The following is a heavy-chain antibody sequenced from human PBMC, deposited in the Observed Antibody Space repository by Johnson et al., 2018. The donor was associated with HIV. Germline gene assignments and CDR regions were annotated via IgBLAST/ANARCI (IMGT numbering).Heavy chain of an antibody. J-gene: IGHJ3*02. V-gene: IGHV3-15*01. D-gene: IGHD6-19*01. CDR3: AREPGIAVAGTDAFDI. CDR1: GFTFSNAW. Sequence: MLLVESGGGLVKPGGSLRLSCAASGFTFSNAWMSWVRQAPGKGLEWVGRIKSKTDGGTPDYAAPVKGRFTISRDDSKNTLYLQMNSLSAEDTAVYYCAREPGIAVAGTDAFDIWGQGTMVTVSS. CDR2: IKSKTDGGTP.